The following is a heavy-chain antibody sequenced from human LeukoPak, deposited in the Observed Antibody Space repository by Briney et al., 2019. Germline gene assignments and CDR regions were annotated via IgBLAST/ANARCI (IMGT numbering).Heavy chain of an antibody. Sequence: SETLSLTCTVSGGSISSYYWSWIRQPPGKGLEWIGYIYSSGSTNYNPALKSRVTISVDTSKNQFSLKLSSVTAADTAVYYCARVGSSSSFGYWGQGTLVTVSS. CDR1: GGSISSYY. D-gene: IGHD6-6*01. CDR3: ARVGSSSSFGY. V-gene: IGHV4-59*01. J-gene: IGHJ4*02. CDR2: IYSSGST.